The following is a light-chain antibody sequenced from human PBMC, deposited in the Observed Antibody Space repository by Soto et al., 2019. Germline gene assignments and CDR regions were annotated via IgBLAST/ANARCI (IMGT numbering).Light chain of an antibody. CDR1: QGIGNS. Sequence: IQMTQAPSSLSASVGDRVTITCRPSQGIGNSLAWYQQKPGTVPKLLIHSASTLQSGVPSRFSGSGSGTDFTLTISGLQPEDVATYYCQKYDSAPTFGPGTKVDIK. CDR3: QKYDSAPT. J-gene: IGKJ1*01. V-gene: IGKV1-27*01. CDR2: SAS.